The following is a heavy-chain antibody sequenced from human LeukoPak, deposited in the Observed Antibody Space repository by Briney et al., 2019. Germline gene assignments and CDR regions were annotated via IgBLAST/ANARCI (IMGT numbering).Heavy chain of an antibody. CDR2: ISSSGSTI. Sequence: GGSLRLSCAASGFVFRNYEMNWVRQAPGRGLEWVSYISSSGSTIFYADSVKGRFTISRDNAKNSLFLQMNSLRAEDTAVYYCARMGDRTGYYYWFDPWGQGTLVTVPS. V-gene: IGHV3-48*03. CDR3: ARMGDRTGYYYWFDP. CDR1: GFVFRNYE. J-gene: IGHJ5*02. D-gene: IGHD3-22*01.